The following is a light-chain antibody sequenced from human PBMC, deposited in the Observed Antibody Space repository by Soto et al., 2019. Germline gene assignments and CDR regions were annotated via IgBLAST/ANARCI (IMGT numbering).Light chain of an antibody. CDR2: EVS. CDR1: SSDVGGYNY. CDR3: SSYAGSNNLNV. J-gene: IGLJ1*01. V-gene: IGLV2-8*01. Sequence: QSVLTQPPSASGSPGQSVTISCTGTSSDVGGYNYVSWYQQHLGKAPKLMIYEVSKRPSGVPDRFSGSKSGNTASLTVSGLQAEDEADYYCSSYAGSNNLNVFGTGTQGHRP.